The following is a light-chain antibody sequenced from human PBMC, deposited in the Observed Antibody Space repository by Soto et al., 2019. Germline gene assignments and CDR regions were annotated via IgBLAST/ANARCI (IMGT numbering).Light chain of an antibody. CDR3: QQYNNWYT. CDR1: QSVNNDY. CDR2: GAS. V-gene: IGKV3-15*01. Sequence: DIVLTQSPGTLSLSPGDRATLSCRASQSVNNDYLAWYQQKPGQAPRLLIYGASTRATGIPARFSGSGSGTEFTLTISSLQSEDFAVYYCQQYNNWYTFGQGTKLEIK. J-gene: IGKJ2*01.